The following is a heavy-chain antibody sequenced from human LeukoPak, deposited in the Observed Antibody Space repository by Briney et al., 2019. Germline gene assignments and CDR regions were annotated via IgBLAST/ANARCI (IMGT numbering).Heavy chain of an antibody. J-gene: IGHJ6*02. CDR2: ISSGSDYI. V-gene: IGHV3-21*01. CDR1: GFPFNTYS. CDR3: SGSYSYYYAMHV. Sequence: NPGGSLRLSCAASGFPFNTYSMNWVRQAPGKGLEWVSSISSGSDYIYYADSVKGQFTISRDNAKSSVHLQMSSLRAEDTAVYYCSGSYSYYYAMHVWGQGTTVTVSS.